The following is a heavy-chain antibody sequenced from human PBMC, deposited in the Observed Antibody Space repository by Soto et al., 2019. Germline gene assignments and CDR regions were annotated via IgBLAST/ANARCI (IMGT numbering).Heavy chain of an antibody. J-gene: IGHJ4*02. CDR3: AKDAYGSGTYNLFDY. CDR2: ISGSGGST. D-gene: IGHD3-10*01. Sequence: GGSLRLSCAASGFTFSSYAMSRARQAPGRGLEWISAISGSGGSTYYADSVKGRFTISRANSKNTLNLQMNSLRAEDTAVYYCAKDAYGSGTYNLFDYWGLGTLVTVSS. V-gene: IGHV3-23*01. CDR1: GFTFSSYA.